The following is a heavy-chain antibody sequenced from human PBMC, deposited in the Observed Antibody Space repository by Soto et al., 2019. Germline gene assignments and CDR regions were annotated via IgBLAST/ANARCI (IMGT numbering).Heavy chain of an antibody. J-gene: IGHJ4*02. D-gene: IGHD6-13*01. CDR1: GFSLSTSGVG. CDR2: IYWDDDK. Sequence: QITLKESGPTLVKPTQTLTLTCTFSGFSLSTSGVGVGWIRQPPGKALEWLALIYWDDDKRYSPSLKSRLTITKDTSKNQVVLTMTNMDPVDTATYYCAHRGIAAAGTFVINKRAYYFDYWGQGTLVTVSS. V-gene: IGHV2-5*02. CDR3: AHRGIAAAGTFVINKRAYYFDY.